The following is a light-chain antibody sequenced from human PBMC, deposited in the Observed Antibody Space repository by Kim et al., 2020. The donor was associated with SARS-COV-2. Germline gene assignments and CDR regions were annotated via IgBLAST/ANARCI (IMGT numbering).Light chain of an antibody. Sequence: EIVLTQSPGTLSLSPGERATLSCRASQSVSSNLAWYQQKPGQAPRLLISGASTRATGIPARFSGSGSGTEFNFTISSLQSEDFAVYYCLQYNNWPPFSSFGPRNQVDS. CDR3: LQYNNWPPFSS. J-gene: IGKJ3*01. V-gene: IGKV3-15*01. CDR1: QSVSSN. CDR2: GAS.